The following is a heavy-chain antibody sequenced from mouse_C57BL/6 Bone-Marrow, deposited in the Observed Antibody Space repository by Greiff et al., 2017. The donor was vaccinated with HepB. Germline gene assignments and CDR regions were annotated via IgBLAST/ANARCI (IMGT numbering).Heavy chain of an antibody. Sequence: LVESGGGLVQPGGSLKLSCAASGFTFSDYYMYWVRQTPEKRLEWVAYISNGGGSTYYPDTVKGRFTISRDNAKNTLYLQMSRLKSEDTAMYYCASTTPGAMDYWGQGTSVTVSS. V-gene: IGHV5-12*01. CDR3: ASTTPGAMDY. D-gene: IGHD1-1*01. CDR2: ISNGGGST. CDR1: GFTFSDYY. J-gene: IGHJ4*01.